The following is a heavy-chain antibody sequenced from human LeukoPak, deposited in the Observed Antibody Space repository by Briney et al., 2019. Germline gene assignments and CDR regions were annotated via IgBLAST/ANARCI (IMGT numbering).Heavy chain of an antibody. CDR1: GFTFSSYG. J-gene: IGHJ4*02. Sequence: GGSLRLSCAASGFTFSSYGMHWVRQAPGKGLEWVAVIWYDGSNKYYADSVKGRFTISRDNSKYTLYLQMNSLRAEDTAVYYCASSWAYFDSWGQGTLVTVSS. V-gene: IGHV3-33*08. CDR2: IWYDGSNK. CDR3: ASSWAYFDS. D-gene: IGHD6-13*01.